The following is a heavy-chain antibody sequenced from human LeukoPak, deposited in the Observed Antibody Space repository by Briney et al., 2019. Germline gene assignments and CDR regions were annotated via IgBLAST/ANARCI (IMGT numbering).Heavy chain of an antibody. CDR1: GFTFSSYA. J-gene: IGHJ4*02. D-gene: IGHD1-26*01. CDR2: ISSSSSTI. Sequence: GGSLRLSCAASGFTFSSYAMSWVRQAPGKGLEWVSYISSSSSTIYYADSVKGRFTISRDNAKNSLYLQMNSLRAEDTAVYYCARALLGFDYWGQGTLVTVSS. V-gene: IGHV3-48*01. CDR3: ARALLGFDY.